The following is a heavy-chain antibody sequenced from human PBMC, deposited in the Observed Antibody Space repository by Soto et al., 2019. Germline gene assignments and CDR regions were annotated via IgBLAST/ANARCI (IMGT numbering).Heavy chain of an antibody. CDR1: GGSISSGGYY. V-gene: IGHV4-31*03. J-gene: IGHJ5*02. CDR2: IYDSGST. Sequence: QVQLQESGPGLVKPSQTLSLTCSVPGGSISSGGYYWTWIRQHPGKGLEWIGYIYDSGSTYYNPSLKSRVAISVDTSKNQFSLKLSSVTAADTAVYYCARGGIFYYNNWFDPWGQGTLVTVSS. CDR3: ARGGIFYYNNWFDP. D-gene: IGHD2-8*01.